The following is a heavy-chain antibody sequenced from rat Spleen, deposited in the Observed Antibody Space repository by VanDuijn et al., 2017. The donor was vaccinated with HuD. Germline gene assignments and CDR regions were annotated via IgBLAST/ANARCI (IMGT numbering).Heavy chain of an antibody. V-gene: IGHV5-20*01. CDR1: GFTFSDYY. J-gene: IGHJ3*01. CDR2: ISYDGGTT. CDR3: TTTGYNTDYYHWFAY. D-gene: IGHD1-6*01. Sequence: EVQLVESGGGFVQPGRSLKLSCVASGFTFSDYYMAWVRQAPTKGLDWVASISYDGGTTYYRDYVKGRFTISRDNAKNSLYLQMDGLRSEDTATYYCTTTGYNTDYYHWFAYWGQGTLVTVSS.